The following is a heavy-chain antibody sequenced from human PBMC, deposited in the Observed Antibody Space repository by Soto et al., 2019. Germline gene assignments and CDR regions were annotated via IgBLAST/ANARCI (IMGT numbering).Heavy chain of an antibody. CDR3: AKNYYLDN. CDR1: GFTFSSYA. CDR2: INVDDST. J-gene: IGHJ4*02. V-gene: IGHV3-23*01. Sequence: EVQLMESGGGLAQPGGSLGLSCAASGFTFSSYAMSWIRQAPGKGLEWVSSINVDDSTYYANSVKGRFTISRDNSKNTVNLQMNSLRADDTAVDYCAKNYYLDNWAQGTLVTVSS.